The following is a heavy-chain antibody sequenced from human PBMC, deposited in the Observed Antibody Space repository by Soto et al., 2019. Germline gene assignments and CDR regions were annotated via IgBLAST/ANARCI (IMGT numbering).Heavy chain of an antibody. CDR1: GFTFSSYS. V-gene: IGHV3-21*01. CDR2: ISSSSSYI. CDR3: ARGVVARPTWFDP. D-gene: IGHD6-6*01. J-gene: IGHJ5*02. Sequence: GGSLRLSCAASGFTFSSYSMNWVRQAPGKGLEWVSSISSSSSYIYYADSVKGRFTISRGNAKNSLYLQMNSLRAEDTAVYYCARGVVARPTWFDPWGQGTLVTVSS.